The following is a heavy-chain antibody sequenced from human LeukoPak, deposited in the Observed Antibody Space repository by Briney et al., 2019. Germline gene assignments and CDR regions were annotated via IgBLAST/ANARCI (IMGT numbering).Heavy chain of an antibody. CDR2: INHSGST. CDR1: GGSFSGYY. D-gene: IGHD1-1*01. J-gene: IGHJ5*02. CDR3: ARGGRSRPWFDP. V-gene: IGHV4-34*01. Sequence: SETLSLTCAVYGGSFSGYYWSWIRQPPGKGLEWIGEINHSGSTNYNPSLKSRVTISVDTSKNQFSLKLSSVTAADTAVYYCARGGRSRPWFDPWGQGTLVTVSS.